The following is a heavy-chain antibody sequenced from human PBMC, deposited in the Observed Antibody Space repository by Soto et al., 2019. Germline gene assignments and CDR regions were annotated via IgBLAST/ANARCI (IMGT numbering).Heavy chain of an antibody. V-gene: IGHV4-34*01. CDR1: GGSLSGYY. D-gene: IGHD6-13*01. CDR2: INHSGSS. J-gene: IGHJ5*02. Sequence: SETLSLTCAVYGGSLSGYYWSWLRQPPGKGLEWIGEINHSGSSNYNPSLKSRVTISVDTSKNQFSLKLSSVTAADTAVYYCARAYSSSSNWLDPWGQGPLVTVSS. CDR3: ARAYSSSSNWLDP.